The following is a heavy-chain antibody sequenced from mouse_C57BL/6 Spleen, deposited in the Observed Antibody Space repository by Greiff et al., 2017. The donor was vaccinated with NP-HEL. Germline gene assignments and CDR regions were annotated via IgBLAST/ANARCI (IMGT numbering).Heavy chain of an antibody. CDR3: ASQLRLRWAFDY. CDR1: GYTFTSYW. V-gene: IGHV1-69*01. CDR2: IDPSDSYT. Sequence: QVQLQQPGAELVMPGASVKLSCKASGYTFTSYWMHWVKQRPGQGLEWIGEIDPSDSYTNYNQKFKGKSTLTVDKSSSTAYMQRSSLTSEDSAVYYCASQLRLRWAFDYWGQGTTLTVSS. D-gene: IGHD3-2*02. J-gene: IGHJ2*01.